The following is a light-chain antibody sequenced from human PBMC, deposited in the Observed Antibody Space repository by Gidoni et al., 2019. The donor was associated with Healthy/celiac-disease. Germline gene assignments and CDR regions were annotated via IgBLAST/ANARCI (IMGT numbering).Light chain of an antibody. V-gene: IGKV1-39*01. CDR1: QSNSSY. CDR3: QQSYSTPRT. Sequence: DIQMTQSPSSLSASVGDRVTITCRASQSNSSYLNWYQQKPGKAPKLLIHAASSLQSGVPSRFCGSGSGTDFTLTIISLQPEDFATYYCQQSYSTPRTFXHXTKVEIK. CDR2: AAS. J-gene: IGKJ1*01.